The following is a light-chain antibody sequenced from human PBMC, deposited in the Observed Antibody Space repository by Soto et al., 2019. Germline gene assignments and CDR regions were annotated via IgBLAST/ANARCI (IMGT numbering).Light chain of an antibody. Sequence: QSVLTQPPSVSGTPGQRGTISCSGSSSNIGSDYVYWFQQLPGTAPKVLIYRNNQRPSGVPERFSGSKSGTSASLAISGLRSEDEADYYCAAWDDSLSGRVFGGRTKLTVL. J-gene: IGLJ3*02. CDR1: SSNIGSDY. CDR3: AAWDDSLSGRV. V-gene: IGLV1-47*01. CDR2: RNN.